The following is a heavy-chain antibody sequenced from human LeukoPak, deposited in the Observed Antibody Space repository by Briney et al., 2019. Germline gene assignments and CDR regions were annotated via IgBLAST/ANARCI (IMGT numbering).Heavy chain of an antibody. D-gene: IGHD1-26*01. CDR2: IYYSGCT. J-gene: IGHJ2*01. CDR3: ARSGGGYFTALGYFDL. Sequence: SQTLSLTCTVSGGSLSRGGYYWSWIRQHPGKGLEWIGYIYYSGCTYYNPSLKSRVTISVDTSKNQFSLKLSSVTAADTAVYDCARSGGGYFTALGYFDLWGRGTLVTVSS. V-gene: IGHV4-31*03. CDR1: GGSLSRGGYY.